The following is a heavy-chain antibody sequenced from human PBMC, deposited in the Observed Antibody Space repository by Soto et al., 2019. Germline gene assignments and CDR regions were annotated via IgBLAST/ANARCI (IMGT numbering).Heavy chain of an antibody. Sequence: QVHLVESGGGVVQPGRSLRLACAVSGFRFSDYGMHWVRQAPGKGLEWVAVISNDGSKTYYGDSVQGRFTISRDDSKSTVYVQMDSLKPEDTAVYYCAKTRRGYDMFFYGLDVWGQGTTVTVSS. J-gene: IGHJ6*02. CDR3: AKTRRGYDMFFYGLDV. V-gene: IGHV3-30*18. CDR1: GFRFSDYG. CDR2: ISNDGSKT. D-gene: IGHD5-12*01.